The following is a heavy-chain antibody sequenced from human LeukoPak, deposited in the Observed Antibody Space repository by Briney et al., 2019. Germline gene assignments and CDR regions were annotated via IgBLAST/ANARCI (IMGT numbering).Heavy chain of an antibody. CDR1: GYTFTSYA. CDR2: INAGNGNT. Sequence: ASVKVSCKASGYTFTSYAMHWVRQAPGQRLEWMGWINAGNGNTKYSQEFQGRVTITRDTSASTAYMELSSLRSENMAVYYCARGPVDCSGGSCSSVWFDPWGQGTLVTVSS. D-gene: IGHD2-15*01. J-gene: IGHJ5*02. V-gene: IGHV1-3*03. CDR3: ARGPVDCSGGSCSSVWFDP.